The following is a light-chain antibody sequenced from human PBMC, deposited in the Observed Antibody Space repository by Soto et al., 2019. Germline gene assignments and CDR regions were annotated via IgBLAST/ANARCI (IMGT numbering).Light chain of an antibody. CDR2: NTS. V-gene: IGKV3-20*01. CDR3: QQYGSSRPT. J-gene: IGKJ1*01. Sequence: EIVLTQSPGTLSLSPGERATLSCRASQSVSSSSLAWYQQKPGQAPRLLIYNTSSRPTGVPDRFSGSGSETDFTLIISRLEPEDFALYYCQQYGSSRPTFGQGTKVEI. CDR1: QSVSSSS.